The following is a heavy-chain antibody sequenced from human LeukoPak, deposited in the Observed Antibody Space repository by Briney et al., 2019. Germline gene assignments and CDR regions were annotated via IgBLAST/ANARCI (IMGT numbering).Heavy chain of an antibody. CDR2: ISSSGSTI. CDR3: ARGGELDYYYYYGMDV. V-gene: IGHV3-11*01. D-gene: IGHD3-3*02. J-gene: IGHJ6*02. CDR1: GLTFSDYY. Sequence: GGSLRLSCAASGLTFSDYYMSWIRQAPGKGLEWVSYISSSGSTIYYADSVKGRFTISRDNAKNSLYLQMNSLRAEDTAVYYCARGGELDYYYYYGMDVWGQGTTVTVSS.